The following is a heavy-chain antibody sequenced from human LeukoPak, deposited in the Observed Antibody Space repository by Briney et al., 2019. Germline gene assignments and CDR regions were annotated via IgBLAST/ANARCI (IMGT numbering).Heavy chain of an antibody. D-gene: IGHD2-15*01. CDR2: IRSKARSYTT. Sequence: PGGSLRLSCAASGFTFSSYEMNWVRQASGRGLEWVGLIRSKARSYTTVYAEAVKGRFSISRDDSENTAYLQMNSLKADDTAVYYCTRQDCSGGSCSYVDYWGQGTLVTVSS. CDR3: TRQDCSGGSCSYVDY. CDR1: GFTFSSYE. V-gene: IGHV3-73*01. J-gene: IGHJ4*02.